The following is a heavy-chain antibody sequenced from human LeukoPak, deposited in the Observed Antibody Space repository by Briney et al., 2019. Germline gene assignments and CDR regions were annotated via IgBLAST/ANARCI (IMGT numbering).Heavy chain of an antibody. Sequence: GGSLRLSCAASGFTFSDHYMYWVRQAPGKGLEWVGRIRTKATSYTTDYAASVRGRFIISRSDSENSLYLQMISVTSEDTAMYYCARGLDSGYYYDLDGFDLWGQGTMVTVSS. CDR3: ARGLDSGYYYDLDGFDL. D-gene: IGHD3-22*01. CDR2: IRTKATSYTT. CDR1: GFTFSDHY. V-gene: IGHV3-72*01. J-gene: IGHJ3*01.